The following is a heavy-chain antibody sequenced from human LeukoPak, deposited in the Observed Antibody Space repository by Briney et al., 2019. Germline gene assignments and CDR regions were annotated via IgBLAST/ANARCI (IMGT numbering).Heavy chain of an antibody. V-gene: IGHV3-23*01. CDR2: ISGSGGST. CDR1: GFTFSSYA. Sequence: GGSLRLSCAASGFTFSSYAMSWVRQAPGEGLEWVSAISGSGGSTYYADSVKGRFTISRDNSKNTLYLQMNSLRAEDTAVYHCAAWVVTFFDYWGQGTLVTVSS. CDR3: AAWVVTFFDY. D-gene: IGHD4-23*01. J-gene: IGHJ4*02.